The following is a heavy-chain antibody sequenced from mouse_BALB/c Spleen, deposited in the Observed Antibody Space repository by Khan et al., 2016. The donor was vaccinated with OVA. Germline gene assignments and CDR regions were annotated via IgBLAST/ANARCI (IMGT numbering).Heavy chain of an antibody. D-gene: IGHD1-1*01. V-gene: IGHV1S41*01. J-gene: IGHJ4*01. CDR2: IAPGSGST. CDR3: ARSNYYGRSLYALDY. Sequence: DMVKPGASVKLSCKASGCTFTSYWINWIKQRPGQGLEWIGRIAPGSGSTNYNEMFKGKATLTVDTSSSTAYSQLSSLSSEDSAVYFCARSNYYGRSLYALDYWGQGTSVTVSS. CDR1: GCTFTSYW.